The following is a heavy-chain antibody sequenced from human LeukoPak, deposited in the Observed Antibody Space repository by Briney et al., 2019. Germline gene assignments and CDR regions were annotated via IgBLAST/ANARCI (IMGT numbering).Heavy chain of an antibody. J-gene: IGHJ4*02. CDR3: ARGRGYYDSSGYYYEEDY. CDR1: GGSISSYY. D-gene: IGHD3-22*01. Sequence: SETLSLTCTVSGGSISSYYWSWIRQPAGKGLEWIGRIYTSGSTKYNPSLKSRVTMSVDTSKNQFSLKLTSVTAADTAVYYCARGRGYYDSSGYYYEEDYWGQGTLVTVSS. CDR2: IYTSGST. V-gene: IGHV4-4*07.